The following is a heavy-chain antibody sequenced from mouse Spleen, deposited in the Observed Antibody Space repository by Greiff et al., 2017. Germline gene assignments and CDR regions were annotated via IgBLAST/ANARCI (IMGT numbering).Heavy chain of an antibody. CDR3: TDGNLFAY. V-gene: IGHV6-6*02. CDR2: IRLKSNNYAT. J-gene: IGHJ3*01. D-gene: IGHD2-1*01. Sequence: EVQRVESGGGLVQPGGSMKLSCVASGFTFSNYWMNWVRQSPEKGLEWVAEIRLKSNNYATHYAESVKGRFTISRDDSKSSVYLHMNNLRAEDTGIYYCTDGNLFAYWGQGTLVTVSA. CDR1: GFTFSNYW.